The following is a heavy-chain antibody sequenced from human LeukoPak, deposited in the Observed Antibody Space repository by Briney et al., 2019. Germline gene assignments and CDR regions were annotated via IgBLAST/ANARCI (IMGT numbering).Heavy chain of an antibody. Sequence: GGSLRLSCAASGSTFSDYWMHWVRQAPGKGLVWVSRIKNDGSSTTYADSVKGRFTISRDNAKDTLSLLMSALRVDDTAVYYCVRNSATGFDSWGQGTLVTVSS. V-gene: IGHV3-74*01. CDR1: GSTFSDYW. CDR2: IKNDGSST. J-gene: IGHJ4*02. D-gene: IGHD6-13*01. CDR3: VRNSATGFDS.